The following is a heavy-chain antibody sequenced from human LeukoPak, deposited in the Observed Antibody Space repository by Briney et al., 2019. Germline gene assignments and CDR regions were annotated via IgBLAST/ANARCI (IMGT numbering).Heavy chain of an antibody. CDR3: ARANTEWELLFGFDY. Sequence: GGSLRLSCAASGFTFSDYYMSWIRQAPGKGLEWVSYISSSGSTIYYADSVRGRFTISRDNAKNSLYLQMNSLRAEDTAVYYCARANTEWELLFGFDYWGQGTLVTVSS. CDR2: ISSSGSTI. D-gene: IGHD1-26*01. V-gene: IGHV3-11*01. J-gene: IGHJ4*02. CDR1: GFTFSDYY.